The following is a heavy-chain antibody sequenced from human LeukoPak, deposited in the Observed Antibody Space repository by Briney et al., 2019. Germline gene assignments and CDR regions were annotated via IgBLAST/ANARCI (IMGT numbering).Heavy chain of an antibody. CDR2: ISARNGNT. J-gene: IGHJ4*02. Sequence: ASVKVSCKTSGYSFTDYGITWVRQAPGQGLEWMGWISARNGNTNFSQRLQGRVTMTTATSTSTAYMELRGLTSDDTAVYYCARDHALWSNCFDYWGQGTLVTVSS. CDR3: ARDHALWSNCFDY. CDR1: GYSFTDYG. D-gene: IGHD2-21*01. V-gene: IGHV1-18*01.